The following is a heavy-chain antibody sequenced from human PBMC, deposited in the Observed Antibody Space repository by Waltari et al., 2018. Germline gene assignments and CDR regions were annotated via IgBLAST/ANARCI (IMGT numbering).Heavy chain of an antibody. D-gene: IGHD3-10*02. CDR3: ARDRRDDNNSVRWLDP. V-gene: IGHV1-18*01. CDR1: GYMFRNFG. Sequence: QIQLVQSGGEVKKPGASVKVSCKASGYMFRNFGIFWVRQAPGQGLEFMGWISAYNGNTNSAQTFQGRLTLTTDTSASTAYMELSSLTSDDTAVYYCARDRRDDNNSVRWLDPWGQGTLVTVSS. CDR2: ISAYNGNT. J-gene: IGHJ5*02.